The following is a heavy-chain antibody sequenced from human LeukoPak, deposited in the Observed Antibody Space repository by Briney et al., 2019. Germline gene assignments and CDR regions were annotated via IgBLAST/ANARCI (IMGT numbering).Heavy chain of an antibody. Sequence: SVKVSCNASGGTFSSYAISWVRQAPGQGLEWMGRIIPILGIANYAQKFQGRVTITADKSTSTAYMELSSLRSEDTAVYYCARERYSSSSGFDPWGQGTLVTVSS. CDR3: ARERYSSSSGFDP. CDR1: GGTFSSYA. J-gene: IGHJ5*02. V-gene: IGHV1-69*04. CDR2: IIPILGIA. D-gene: IGHD6-6*01.